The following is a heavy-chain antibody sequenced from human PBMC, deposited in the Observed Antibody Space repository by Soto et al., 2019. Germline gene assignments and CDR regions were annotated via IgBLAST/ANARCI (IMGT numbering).Heavy chain of an antibody. J-gene: IGHJ6*02. CDR1: GGTFSSYA. CDR3: AKSARHYYYYGMDV. D-gene: IGHD6-6*01. V-gene: IGHV1-69*13. Sequence: SVKVSCKASGGTFSSYAISWVRQAPGQGHEWMGGIIPIFGTANYAQKFQGRVTITADESTSTAYMELSSLRSEDTAVYYCAKSARHYYYYGMDVWGQGTTVTVSS. CDR2: IIPIFGTA.